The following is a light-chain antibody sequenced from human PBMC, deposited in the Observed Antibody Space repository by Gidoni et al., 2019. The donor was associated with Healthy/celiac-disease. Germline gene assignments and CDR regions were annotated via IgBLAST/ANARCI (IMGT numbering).Light chain of an antibody. V-gene: IGLV2-11*01. CDR1: SSDVGGYNY. CDR2: DVS. CDR3: CSYAGSYRV. J-gene: IGLJ1*01. Sequence: QSAPNQPRSVSGAPGQSVTISCTGTSSDVGGYNYVSWYQQHPGKAPKLMIYDVSKRPSGVPDRFSGSKSGNTASLTISGLQAEDEADYYCCSYAGSYRVFGTGTKVTVL.